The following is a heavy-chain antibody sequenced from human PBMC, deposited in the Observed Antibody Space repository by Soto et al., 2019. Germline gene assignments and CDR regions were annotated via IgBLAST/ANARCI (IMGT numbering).Heavy chain of an antibody. CDR3: ARTPSGWQAFGI. Sequence: XETLSLTCTVSGGSISSYYWSWIRQPPGKGLEWIGYIYYSGSTNYNPSLKSRVTISVDTSKNQFSLKLSSVTAADTAVYYCARTPSGWQAFGIWGQGTMVTVSS. CDR1: GGSISSYY. V-gene: IGHV4-59*01. CDR2: IYYSGST. J-gene: IGHJ3*02. D-gene: IGHD6-19*01.